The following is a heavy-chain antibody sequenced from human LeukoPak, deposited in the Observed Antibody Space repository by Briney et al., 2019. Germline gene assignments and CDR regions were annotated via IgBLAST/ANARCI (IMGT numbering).Heavy chain of an antibody. CDR1: GFTFSSYA. V-gene: IGHV3-23*01. J-gene: IGHJ4*02. D-gene: IGHD1-26*01. Sequence: PGGSLRLSCAASGFTFSSYAMSWLRQAPGKQLEWISSLCGTAGGSYYADSVKGRFTISKDNSKNTLYLQMVSLRAEDTAVYYCATERGVVGATVASIDYWGQGTLVTVSS. CDR2: LCGTAGGS. CDR3: ATERGVVGATVASIDY.